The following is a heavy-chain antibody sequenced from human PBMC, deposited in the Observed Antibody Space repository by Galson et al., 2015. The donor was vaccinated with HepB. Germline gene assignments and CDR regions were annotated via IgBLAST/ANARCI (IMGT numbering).Heavy chain of an antibody. D-gene: IGHD2-2*01. CDR2: ISSSSYI. V-gene: IGHV3-21*01. J-gene: IGHJ6*02. CDR3: AREFQLPYGMDV. Sequence: SLRLSCAASGFTFSSYSMNWVRRAPGKGLEWVSSISSSSYIYYADSVKGRFTISRDNAKNSLYLQMNSLRAEDTAVYYCAREFQLPYGMDVWGQGTTVTVSS. CDR1: GFTFSSYS.